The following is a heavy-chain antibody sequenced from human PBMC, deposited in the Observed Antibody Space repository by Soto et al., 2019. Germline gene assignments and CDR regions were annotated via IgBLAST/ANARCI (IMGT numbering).Heavy chain of an antibody. Sequence: QEQLMQSGAEVKKPGASVKVSCKSSGYSFTGYYLHWVRQAPGQGPEWMGGTIPIIGTTDYAEKFQGRVTITADESTTTSYMELSSLRPDDTAVYYCAAGDSSDTGDHWGQGTLVTVSS. CDR3: AAGDSSDTGDH. V-gene: IGHV1-69*13. J-gene: IGHJ4*02. CDR1: GYSFTGYY. D-gene: IGHD5-18*01. CDR2: TIPIIGTT.